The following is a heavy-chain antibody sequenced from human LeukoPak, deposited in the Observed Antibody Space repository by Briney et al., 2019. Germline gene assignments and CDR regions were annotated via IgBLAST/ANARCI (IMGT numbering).Heavy chain of an antibody. J-gene: IGHJ4*02. D-gene: IGHD5-18*01. Sequence: GGSLRLSCAASGFTFSNYALSWVRQAPGKGLEWVSDISGSGGSTYYADSVKGRFTISRDNSKNTMYLQMNSLRAEDTAVYYCAKRIQPAMAMGYWGQGTLDTVS. CDR1: GFTFSNYA. CDR2: ISGSGGST. V-gene: IGHV3-23*01. CDR3: AKRIQPAMAMGY.